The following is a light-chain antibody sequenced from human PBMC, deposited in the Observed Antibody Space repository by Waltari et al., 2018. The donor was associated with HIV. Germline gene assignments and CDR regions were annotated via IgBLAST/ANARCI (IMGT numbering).Light chain of an antibody. V-gene: IGLV3-10*01. CDR1: VLPKTY. CDR2: EDN. Sequence: SYELTQPPSVSVSPRQTARITCSGDVLPKTYAYLYQKKSGQAPALVIYEDNKRPSGIPERFSGSSSGTMATLTISGAQVEDEGDYYCYSTDSNGNHRVFGGGTKLTVL. J-gene: IGLJ3*02. CDR3: YSTDSNGNHRV.